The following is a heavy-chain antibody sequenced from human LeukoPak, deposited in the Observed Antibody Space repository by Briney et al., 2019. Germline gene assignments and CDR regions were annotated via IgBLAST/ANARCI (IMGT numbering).Heavy chain of an antibody. J-gene: IGHJ4*02. Sequence: SETLSLTCAVSGGSISTYYWSWIRQPPGKGLEWIGYISYTGSTNYNPSLKSRVIISVDTSKNQFSLKLSSVTAADTAVYYCARDSSGWYADYWSQGILVTVSS. CDR3: ARDSSGWYADY. V-gene: IGHV4-59*01. D-gene: IGHD6-19*01. CDR2: ISYTGST. CDR1: GGSISTYY.